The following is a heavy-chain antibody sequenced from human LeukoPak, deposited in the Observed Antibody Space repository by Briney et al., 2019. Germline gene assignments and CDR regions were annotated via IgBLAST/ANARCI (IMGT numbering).Heavy chain of an antibody. J-gene: IGHJ4*02. CDR3: ARLVCGGGSRPAEFDY. CDR2: IYYSGST. D-gene: IGHD2-15*01. Sequence: PSETLSLTCIVSGGSISSGGHYWGWIRQPPGKGLEWIGSIYYSGSTYYNPSLNSRVTIFIDMSKNQFSLKLSSVTATDTAVYYCARLVCGGGSRPAEFDYWGQGTLVTVSS. CDR1: GGSISSGGHY. V-gene: IGHV4-39*01.